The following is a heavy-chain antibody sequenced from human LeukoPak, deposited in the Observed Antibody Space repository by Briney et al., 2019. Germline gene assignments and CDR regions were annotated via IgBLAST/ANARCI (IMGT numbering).Heavy chain of an antibody. J-gene: IGHJ4*02. CDR2: IYNSGST. CDR3: AREIVDFWICSFDS. Sequence: SQTLSLTCTVSGGSLNSGNYYWSWIRQPAGKGLEWIGRIYNSGSTNYNPSLKSRVTISIDTSKNQFSLKLNSVTAADAAVYYCAREIVDFWICSFDSWGQGTLVTVSS. CDR1: GGSLNSGNYY. D-gene: IGHD3-3*01. V-gene: IGHV4-61*02.